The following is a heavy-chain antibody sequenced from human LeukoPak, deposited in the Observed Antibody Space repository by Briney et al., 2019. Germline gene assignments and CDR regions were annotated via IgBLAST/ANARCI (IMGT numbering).Heavy chain of an antibody. Sequence: PGGSLRLSCAASGFTFSTYLMHWVRQAPGKGLEWVSGISGSGGTGISGSGASTFYADSVKGRFTISRDNSKNTLYLQMNSLRAEDTAVYYCVKDRNVNPDSFDYWGQGTLVTVSS. CDR1: GFTFSTYL. V-gene: IGHV3-23*01. CDR2: ISGSGGTGISGSGAST. J-gene: IGHJ4*02. CDR3: VKDRNVNPDSFDY.